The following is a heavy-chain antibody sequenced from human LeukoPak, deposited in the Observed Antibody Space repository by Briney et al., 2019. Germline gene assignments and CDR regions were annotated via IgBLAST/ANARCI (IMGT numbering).Heavy chain of an antibody. CDR1: GYTFTGYY. CDR3: AIQPGIAAAFPSDY. D-gene: IGHD6-13*01. J-gene: IGHJ4*02. V-gene: IGHV1-46*01. CDR2: INPSGGST. Sequence: ASVKVSCKASGYTFTGYYMHWVRQAPGQGLEWMGIINPSGGSTNYAQKFQGRVTMTRVTSTSTVYMELSSLRSEDTAVYYCAIQPGIAAAFPSDYWGQGTLVTVSS.